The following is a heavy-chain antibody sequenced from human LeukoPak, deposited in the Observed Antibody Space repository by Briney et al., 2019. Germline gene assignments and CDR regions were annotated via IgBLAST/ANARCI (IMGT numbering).Heavy chain of an antibody. V-gene: IGHV4-4*07. CDR3: ATLTLGYCSGGSCYHDAFDI. CDR1: GGSISSYY. CDR2: IYTSGST. Sequence: PSETLSLTCTVSGGSISSYYWSWIRQPAGKGLEWIGRIYTSGSTNYNPSLKSRVTISVDTSKNQFSLKLSSVTAADTAVYYCATLTLGYCSGGSCYHDAFDIWGQGTMVTVSS. D-gene: IGHD2-15*01. J-gene: IGHJ3*02.